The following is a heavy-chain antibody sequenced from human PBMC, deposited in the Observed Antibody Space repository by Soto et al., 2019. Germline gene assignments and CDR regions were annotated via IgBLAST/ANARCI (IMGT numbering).Heavy chain of an antibody. V-gene: IGHV1-2*04. Sequence: QVPLVQSGAEVKKPGASVKVSCKASGYTFTGYYMHWVRQAPGQGLEWMGWINPNSGGTNYAQKFQGWVTMTRDTSISTAYMELSRLRSDDTAVYYCARTLWFGELLFDYWGQGTLVTVSS. CDR2: INPNSGGT. CDR3: ARTLWFGELLFDY. J-gene: IGHJ4*02. D-gene: IGHD3-10*01. CDR1: GYTFTGYY.